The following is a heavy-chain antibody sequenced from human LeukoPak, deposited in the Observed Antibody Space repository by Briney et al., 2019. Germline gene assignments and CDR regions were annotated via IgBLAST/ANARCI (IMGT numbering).Heavy chain of an antibody. D-gene: IGHD3-22*01. Sequence: ASVKVSCKASGYTFTGYYMHWVRQAPGQGLEWMGWINPNSGGTNYAQKFQGRVTMTRDTSISTAYMELRSLRSDDTAVYYCARDDVDYDSSGFYYFGYWGQGTLVTVSS. CDR1: GYTFTGYY. CDR3: ARDDVDYDSSGFYYFGY. J-gene: IGHJ4*02. V-gene: IGHV1-2*02. CDR2: INPNSGGT.